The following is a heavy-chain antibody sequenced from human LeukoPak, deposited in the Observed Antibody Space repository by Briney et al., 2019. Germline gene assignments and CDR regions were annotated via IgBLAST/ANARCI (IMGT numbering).Heavy chain of an antibody. CDR3: TRDVSAANSEFFDY. Sequence: ASVKVSCKASGYIFTHYGFNWVRQAPGQGLEWMGWISAYNGNTNYAQKLQGRVTMTTDTSTSTAYMELRSLRSDDTAVYYCTRDVSAANSEFFDYWGQGTLVTVSS. CDR2: ISAYNGNT. CDR1: GYIFTHYG. D-gene: IGHD4-23*01. V-gene: IGHV1-18*01. J-gene: IGHJ4*02.